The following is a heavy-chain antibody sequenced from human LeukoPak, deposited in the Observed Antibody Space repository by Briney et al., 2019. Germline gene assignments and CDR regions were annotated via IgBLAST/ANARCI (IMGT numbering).Heavy chain of an antibody. J-gene: IGHJ4*02. V-gene: IGHV3-33*01. CDR1: GFTFSSYG. CDR3: ARDSEAVVMLPLDY. D-gene: IGHD3-22*01. Sequence: PGGSLRLSCAASGFTFSSYGMHWVRQAPGKGLEWVAVIWYDGSNKYYADSVKGRFTISRDNSKNTLYLQMNSLRAEDTAVYYCARDSEAVVMLPLDYWGQGTLVTVPS. CDR2: IWYDGSNK.